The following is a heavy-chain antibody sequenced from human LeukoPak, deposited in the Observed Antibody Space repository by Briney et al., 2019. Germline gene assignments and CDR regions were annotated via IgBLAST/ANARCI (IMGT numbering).Heavy chain of an antibody. CDR1: GGTFSSYA. V-gene: IGHV1-69*13. J-gene: IGHJ4*02. CDR2: IIPIFGTA. CDR3: ARDQHSGSGWYGTSDY. Sequence: SVKVSCKASGGTFSSYAISWVRQAPGQGLERMGGIIPIFGTANYAQKFQGRVTITADESTSTAYMELSSLRSEDTAVYYCARDQHSGSGWYGTSDYWGQGTLVTVSS. D-gene: IGHD6-19*01.